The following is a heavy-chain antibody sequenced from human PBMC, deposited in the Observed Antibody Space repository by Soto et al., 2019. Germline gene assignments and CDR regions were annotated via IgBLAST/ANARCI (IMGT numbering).Heavy chain of an antibody. Sequence: QVQLQQWGAGLLKPSETLSLTCAVYGGSFSGYYWSWIRQPPGKGLEWIGEINHSGSTNYNPSLKSRVTISVDTSKNQFSLKLSSVTAADTAVYYCAILDSSSWTRYFQHWGQGTLVTVSS. CDR3: AILDSSSWTRYFQH. D-gene: IGHD6-13*01. V-gene: IGHV4-34*01. CDR1: GGSFSGYY. J-gene: IGHJ1*01. CDR2: INHSGST.